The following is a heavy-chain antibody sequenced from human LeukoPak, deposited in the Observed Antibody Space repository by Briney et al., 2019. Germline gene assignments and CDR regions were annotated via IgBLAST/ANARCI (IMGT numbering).Heavy chain of an antibody. J-gene: IGHJ4*02. CDR1: GFTFSSYG. D-gene: IGHD6-19*01. V-gene: IGHV3-33*01. CDR2: IWNDGSNK. Sequence: GGSLRLSCAASGFTFSSYGMHWVRQAPGKGLEWVAVIWNDGSNKYYADSVKGRFTISRDYSKNTLYLQMNSLRADDTAVYYCARDSNGPAFWGQGTLVTVSS. CDR3: ARDSNGPAF.